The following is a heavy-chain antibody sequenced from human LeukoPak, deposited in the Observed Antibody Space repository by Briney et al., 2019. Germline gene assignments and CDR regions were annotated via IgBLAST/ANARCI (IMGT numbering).Heavy chain of an antibody. J-gene: IGHJ6*02. V-gene: IGHV4-31*03. CDR3: ARGGYTSSGRSMDV. D-gene: IGHD3-10*01. CDR2: IYYTGST. CDR1: GGSISSGGSY. Sequence: SETLSLTCTVSGGSISSGGSYWTWVRQHPGRGLEWIGHIYYTGSTYYNPSLKNRVAISLDTSKSQVSLKLSSVTAADTAVYYCARGGYTSSGRSMDVWGQGTTVTVSS.